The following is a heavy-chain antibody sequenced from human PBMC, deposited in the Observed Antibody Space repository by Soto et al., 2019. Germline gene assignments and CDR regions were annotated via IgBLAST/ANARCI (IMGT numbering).Heavy chain of an antibody. CDR1: GGSISTYY. CDR3: ARSHSFDGSIYHYYYDF. D-gene: IGHD3-10*01. V-gene: IGHV4-59*01. Sequence: PSETLSLTCTLSGGSISTYYWSWIRQPPGGTLEWIGYIYASGATTYNPSLESRVTMSVDMPSNEFSLKLTSLTAADTAVYYCARSHSFDGSIYHYYYDFWGQVTLVTVSS. J-gene: IGHJ4*02. CDR2: IYASGAT.